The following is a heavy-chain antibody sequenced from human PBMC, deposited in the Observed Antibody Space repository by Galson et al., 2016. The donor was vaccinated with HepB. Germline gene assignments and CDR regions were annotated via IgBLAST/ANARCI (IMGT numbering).Heavy chain of an antibody. CDR2: ISGNDDST. J-gene: IGHJ4*02. CDR1: GFTFSSYS. D-gene: IGHD3-9*01. Sequence: SLRLSCAASGFTFSSYSMDWVRQAPGKGLEWVSTISGNDDSTYYADSVKGRFTISRDNSKNTLYLQMNSLRAEDTAVYYCASVPYIRYFDWFGDYWGQGTLVTVSS. CDR3: ASVPYIRYFDWFGDY. V-gene: IGHV3-23*01.